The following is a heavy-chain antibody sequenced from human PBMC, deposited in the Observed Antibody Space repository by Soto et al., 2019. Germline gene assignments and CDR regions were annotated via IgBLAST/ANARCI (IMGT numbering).Heavy chain of an antibody. CDR1: GGTLSSYA. D-gene: IGHD4-17*01. Sequence: QVQLVQSGAEVKKPGSSVKVSCKASGGTLSSYAVSWVRQAPGQGIDCMGGIIPIFGTANYAQKFQGSVTITADESTSTAYIELSSLRSEDTAVYFCASLTTVDHWGQGTLVTVSS. CDR2: IIPIFGTA. J-gene: IGHJ4*02. V-gene: IGHV1-69*01. CDR3: ASLTTVDH.